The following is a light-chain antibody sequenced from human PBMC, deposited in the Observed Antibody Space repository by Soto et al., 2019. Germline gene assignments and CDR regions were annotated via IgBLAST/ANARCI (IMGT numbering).Light chain of an antibody. CDR1: QTISSW. J-gene: IGKJ1*01. CDR2: DTS. Sequence: DIQMTQSPSTLSASVGDRVTITCRASQTISSWLAWYQQKPGKAPNLLISDTSSLKSGVPSRFSGSGSGTEFTLPISSLQPDDFATYYCQQYHGYSWTFGQGTKV. CDR3: QQYHGYSWT. V-gene: IGKV1-5*01.